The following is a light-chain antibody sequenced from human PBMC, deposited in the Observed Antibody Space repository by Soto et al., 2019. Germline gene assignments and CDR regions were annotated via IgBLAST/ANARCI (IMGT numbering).Light chain of an antibody. V-gene: IGLV1-44*01. CDR2: SNH. J-gene: IGLJ1*01. CDR3: AAWDDSLNGSV. CDR1: SSNIGSYT. Sequence: QSVLTQPPSASGTPGQTVTVSCSGSSSNIGSYTVNWYQQLPGTAPKLVIYSNHQRPSGVPDRFSGSKSGTPASLAISGLQSEDEADYYCAAWDDSLNGSVFGSGTKVTVL.